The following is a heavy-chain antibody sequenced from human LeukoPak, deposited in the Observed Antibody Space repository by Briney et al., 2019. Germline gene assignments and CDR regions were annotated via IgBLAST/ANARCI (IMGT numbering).Heavy chain of an antibody. CDR2: IYYSGST. CDR1: GGSISSYY. V-gene: IGHV4-59*01. J-gene: IGHJ6*03. Sequence: PSETLSLTCTVSGGSISSYYWSWIRQPPGKGLEWIGYIYYSGSTNYNPSLKSRVTISVDTSKNQFSLKLSSVTAADTAVYYCARDGGTRYYYYMDVWGKGTTATVSS. D-gene: IGHD3-16*01. CDR3: ARDGGTRYYYYMDV.